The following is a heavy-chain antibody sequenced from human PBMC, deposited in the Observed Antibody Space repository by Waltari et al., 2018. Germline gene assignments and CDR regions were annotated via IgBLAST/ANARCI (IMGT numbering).Heavy chain of an antibody. CDR3: AKGGMATQDY. J-gene: IGHJ4*02. CDR1: GFPFRSST. D-gene: IGHD5-12*01. V-gene: IGHV3-21*01. CDR2: ISSSSSYI. Sequence: EVQLVESGGGLVKPGGSLRLSCAASGFPFRSSTLHWVRQAPGKGVEWVSSISSSSSYIYYADSVKGRFTISRDNAKNSLYLQMNSLRAEDTAVYYCAKGGMATQDYWGQGTLVTVSS.